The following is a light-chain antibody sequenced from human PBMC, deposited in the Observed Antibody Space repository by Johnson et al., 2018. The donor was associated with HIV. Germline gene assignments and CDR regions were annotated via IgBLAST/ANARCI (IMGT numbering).Light chain of an antibody. J-gene: IGLJ1*01. CDR2: DNN. V-gene: IGLV1-51*01. Sequence: QSVLTQPPSVSAAPGQRVTISCSGSSSNIGNNYVSWYQQFPGTAPKLLIYDNNKRPSGIADRFSGSKSGTSATLGITGLQTGDEADYYCGTWDSSLSAHYVFGTGTKVTVL. CDR1: SSNIGNNY. CDR3: GTWDSSLSAHYV.